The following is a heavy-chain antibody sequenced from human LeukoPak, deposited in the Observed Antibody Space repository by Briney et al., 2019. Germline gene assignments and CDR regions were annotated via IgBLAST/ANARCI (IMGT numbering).Heavy chain of an antibody. V-gene: IGHV7-4-1*02. CDR2: INPNTGNP. CDR3: ARAYQRLGGLSFPDQ. Sequence: ASVKVSCKASGYTFTDYAMNWVRQAPRQGLEWMGWINPNTGNPTYVQGFTGRFVFSLDTSVSTAYLQISSLKADDTAVYYCARAYQRLGGLSFPDQWGQGTLVTVSS. J-gene: IGHJ5*02. D-gene: IGHD3-16*02. CDR1: GYTFTDYA.